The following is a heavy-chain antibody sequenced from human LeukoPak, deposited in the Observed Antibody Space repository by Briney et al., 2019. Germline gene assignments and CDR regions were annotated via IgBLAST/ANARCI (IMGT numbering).Heavy chain of an antibody. Sequence: GGSLRLSCAASGFTFSSYAMSWVRQAPGKGLEWVSAISGSGGSTYYADSVKGRFTISRDNSKNTLNLQMNSLGAEDTAVYYCAKDPRLIHIVVVPAAMGPWGQGTLVTVSS. D-gene: IGHD2-2*01. CDR3: AKDPRLIHIVVVPAAMGP. CDR1: GFTFSSYA. V-gene: IGHV3-23*01. J-gene: IGHJ5*02. CDR2: ISGSGGST.